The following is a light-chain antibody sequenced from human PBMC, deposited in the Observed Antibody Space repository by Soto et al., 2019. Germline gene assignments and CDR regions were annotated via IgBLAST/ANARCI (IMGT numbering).Light chain of an antibody. V-gene: IGKV3-20*01. Sequence: EIVLTQSPGTLSLSPGERASLSCRASQSVSGTYLAWYQQKPGQGPRLLIYGISSRSTGITDRFSGSGSGTDFTLTISRLEPEDFAVYYCQQYGSLPRTFGQGTKVEVK. CDR1: QSVSGTY. J-gene: IGKJ1*01. CDR3: QQYGSLPRT. CDR2: GIS.